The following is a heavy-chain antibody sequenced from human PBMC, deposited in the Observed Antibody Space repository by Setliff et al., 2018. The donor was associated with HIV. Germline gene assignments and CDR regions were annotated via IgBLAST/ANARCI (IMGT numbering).Heavy chain of an antibody. J-gene: IGHJ4*02. D-gene: IGHD3-22*01. CDR3: ATEKTVYYYDSSGFY. CDR2: VDPEDGET. CDR1: GYTFTDYY. Sequence: GASVKVSCKASGYTFTDYYMHWVQQAPGKGLEWMGRVDPEDGETIYAEKFQGRVTITADTSTDTAYMELSSLRSEDTAVYYCATEKTVYYYDSSGFYWGQGTLVTVSS. V-gene: IGHV1-69-2*01.